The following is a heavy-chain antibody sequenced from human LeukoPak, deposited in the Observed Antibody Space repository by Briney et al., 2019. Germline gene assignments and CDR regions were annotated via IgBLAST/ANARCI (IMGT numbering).Heavy chain of an antibody. D-gene: IGHD3-9*01. CDR1: GFTFSRYV. CDR3: ATESMLDWSGFDC. CDR2: ISYDGNNK. Sequence: PGRSLRLSCVASGFTFSRYVMHWVRQAPGKGLEWVAFISYDGNNKYYADSVKGRFTISRDNSKNTLYLQMNSLRTEDTAVYYCATESMLDWSGFDCWGQGTLVTVSS. J-gene: IGHJ4*02. V-gene: IGHV3-30*04.